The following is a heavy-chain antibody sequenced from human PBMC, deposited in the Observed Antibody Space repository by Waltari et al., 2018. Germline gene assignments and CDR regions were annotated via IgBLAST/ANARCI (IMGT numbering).Heavy chain of an antibody. CDR3: ARDTLSRGRIEGAFDI. D-gene: IGHD2-15*01. CDR2: SYARGNT. CDR1: GFSVSSAY. Sequence: EVQLVESGGGLIQPGGSLRLSCAASGFSVSSAYMTWIRQAPGKGLEYGSVSYARGNTFYADSVKGRFTISRDNSKDTLYLQMNNLRAEDTAIYYCARDTLSRGRIEGAFDIWGQGTMVTVSS. J-gene: IGHJ3*02. V-gene: IGHV3-53*01.